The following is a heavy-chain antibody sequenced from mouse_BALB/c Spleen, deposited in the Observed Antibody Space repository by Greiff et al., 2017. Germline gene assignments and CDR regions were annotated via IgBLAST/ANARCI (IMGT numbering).Heavy chain of an antibody. CDR2: INPSSGYT. CDR3: EREGMINY. V-gene: IGHV1-4*01. Sequence: VQLQQSGAELARPGASVKMSCKASGYTFTSYTMHWVKQRPGQGLEWIGYINPSSGYTNYNQKFKDKATLTADKSSSTAYMPLSSLTSEDSAVYYCEREGMINYWGQGTTLTVSA. D-gene: IGHD2-4*01. J-gene: IGHJ2*01. CDR1: GYTFTSYT.